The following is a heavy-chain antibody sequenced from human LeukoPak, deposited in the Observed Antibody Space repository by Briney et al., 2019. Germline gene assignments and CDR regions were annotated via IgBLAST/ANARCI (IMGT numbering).Heavy chain of an antibody. CDR3: ARQVGYSSGWYAEGLYFNY. J-gene: IGHJ4*02. CDR1: GGSIRSDIYY. CDR2: IYYSGST. Sequence: SETLSLTCTVSGGSIRSDIYYWDWIRQPPGKGLDWIASIYYSGSTYYNPSLKSRVTISVDTSKNQFSLKLSSVTAADTAVYYCARQVGYSSGWYAEGLYFNYWGQGTLVTVSS. D-gene: IGHD6-19*01. V-gene: IGHV4-39*01.